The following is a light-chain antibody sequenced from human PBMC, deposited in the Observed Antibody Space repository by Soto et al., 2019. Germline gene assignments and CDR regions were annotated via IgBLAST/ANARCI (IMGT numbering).Light chain of an antibody. V-gene: IGLV2-14*03. Sequence: QSVLTQPASVSGSPGQSIAISCTGTSSEVDAYNFVSWYQHHPGKAPKFMIFDVSNRPSGVSNRFSGSKSGNTASLTISGLQAEDEADYYCTSYTTSSTYVFGTG. CDR1: SSEVDAYNF. CDR2: DVS. J-gene: IGLJ1*01. CDR3: TSYTTSSTYV.